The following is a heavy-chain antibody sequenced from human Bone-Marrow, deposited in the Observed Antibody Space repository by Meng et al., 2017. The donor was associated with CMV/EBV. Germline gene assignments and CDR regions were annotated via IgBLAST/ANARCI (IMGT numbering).Heavy chain of an antibody. D-gene: IGHD2-2*01. CDR3: ARVSCSGTSCYGPLYYYYGMDV. Sequence: GESLKISCAASGFTFSDYYMSWIRQAPGKGLEWVSYISSSGSTIYYADSVKGRFTISRDNAKNSLYLQMNSLRAEDTAVYYCARVSCSGTSCYGPLYYYYGMDVWGQGNTVNVSS. J-gene: IGHJ6*02. CDR1: GFTFSDYY. V-gene: IGHV3-11*04. CDR2: ISSSGSTI.